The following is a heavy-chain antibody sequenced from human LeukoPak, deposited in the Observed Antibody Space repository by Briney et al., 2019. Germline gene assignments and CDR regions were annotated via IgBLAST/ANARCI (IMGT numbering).Heavy chain of an antibody. Sequence: HPGGSLRLSCAASGFTFSSYEMNWVRQAPGKGLEWVSYISSSGSTIYYADSVKGRFTISRDNAKNSLYLQMNSLRAEDTAVYYCARGGDYVWGSYRLYYFDYWGQGTLVTVSS. CDR3: ARGGDYVWGSYRLYYFDY. CDR2: ISSSGSTI. D-gene: IGHD3-16*02. J-gene: IGHJ4*02. CDR1: GFTFSSYE. V-gene: IGHV3-48*03.